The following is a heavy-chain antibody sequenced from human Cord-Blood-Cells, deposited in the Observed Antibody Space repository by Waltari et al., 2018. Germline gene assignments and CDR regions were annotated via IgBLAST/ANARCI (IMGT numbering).Heavy chain of an antibody. CDR2: IIPILGIA. CDR3: ARDEEQWLVGY. CDR1: GDTFSSYA. Sequence: QVQLVQSGAEVKKPGSSLKVSCTASGDTFSSYATSWVRQAPGQGLEWMGRIIPILGIANYAQKFQGRVTITADKSTSTAYMELSSLRSEDTAVYYCARDEEQWLVGYWGQGTLVTVSS. D-gene: IGHD6-19*01. V-gene: IGHV1-69*09. J-gene: IGHJ4*02.